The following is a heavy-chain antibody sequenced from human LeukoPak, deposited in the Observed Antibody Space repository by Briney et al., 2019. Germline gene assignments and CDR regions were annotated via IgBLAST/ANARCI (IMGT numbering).Heavy chain of an antibody. J-gene: IGHJ5*02. CDR2: INHSGST. Sequence: SETLSLTCAVYGGSFSGYCWSWIRQPPGKGLEWIGEINHSGSTNYNPSLKSRVTISVDTSKNQFSLKLSSVTAADTAVYYCARGHSWFDPWGQGTLVTVSS. CDR1: GGSFSGYC. CDR3: ARGHSWFDP. V-gene: IGHV4-34*01.